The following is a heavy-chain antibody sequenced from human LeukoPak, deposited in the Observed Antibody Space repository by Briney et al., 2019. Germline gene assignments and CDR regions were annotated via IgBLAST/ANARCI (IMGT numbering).Heavy chain of an antibody. Sequence: PGGSLRLSCAASGFTFSSYAVSWVRQAPGKGLEWVSAISGSGGSTYYADSVKGRSTISRDNSKNTLYLQMNSLRAEDTAVYYCAGPAADCTNGVCYVNWGQGTLVTVSS. CDR2: ISGSGGST. V-gene: IGHV3-23*01. J-gene: IGHJ4*02. CDR1: GFTFSSYA. D-gene: IGHD2-8*01. CDR3: AGPAADCTNGVCYVN.